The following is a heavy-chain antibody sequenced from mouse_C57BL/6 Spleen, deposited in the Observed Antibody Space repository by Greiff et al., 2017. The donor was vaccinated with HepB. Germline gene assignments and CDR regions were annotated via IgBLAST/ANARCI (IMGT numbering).Heavy chain of an antibody. CDR3: ARSWDYDRFAY. CDR1: GYTFTSYW. CDR2: IYPSDSEN. J-gene: IGHJ3*01. Sequence: QVQLQQPGAELVRPGSSVKLSCKASGYTFTSYWMDWVKQRPGQGLEWIGNIYPSDSENHYNQKFKDKATLTVDKSSSTAYMQLSSLTSEDSAVYYCARSWDYDRFAYWGQGTLVTVSA. D-gene: IGHD2-4*01. V-gene: IGHV1-61*01.